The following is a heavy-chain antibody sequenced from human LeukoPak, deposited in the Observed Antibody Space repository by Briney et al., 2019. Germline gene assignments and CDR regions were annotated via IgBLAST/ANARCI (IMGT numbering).Heavy chain of an antibody. V-gene: IGHV1-69*13. Sequence: SVKVSCKASGGTFSSYAISWVRQAPGQGLEWMGGIIPIFGTANYAQKFQGRVTITADESTSTAYMELSSLRSEDTAVYYCARQKTYYYYLDVWGKGTTVTISS. CDR2: IIPIFGTA. J-gene: IGHJ6*03. CDR3: ARQKTYYYYLDV. CDR1: GGTFSSYA.